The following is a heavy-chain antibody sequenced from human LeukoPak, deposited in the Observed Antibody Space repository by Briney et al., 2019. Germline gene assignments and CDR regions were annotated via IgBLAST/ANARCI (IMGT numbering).Heavy chain of an antibody. J-gene: IGHJ6*02. CDR1: GYTFTSDY. D-gene: IGHD2-2*01. V-gene: IGHV1-46*01. CDR3: AREIGSSTSYDYYYGMDV. Sequence: ASVKVSCKASGYTFTSDYMPCVRQAPVQGLEWVGIINPSGGSTSYPQKFQGRVTMTRDTSTSTVYMELSSLRSEDTDVYYCAREIGSSTSYDYYYGMDVWGQGTTVAVSS. CDR2: INPSGGST.